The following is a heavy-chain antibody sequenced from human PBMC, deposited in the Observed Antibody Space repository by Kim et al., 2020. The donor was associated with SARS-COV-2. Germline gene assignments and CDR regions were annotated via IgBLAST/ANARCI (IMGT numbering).Heavy chain of an antibody. CDR2: IIPILGIA. D-gene: IGHD2-21*02. J-gene: IGHJ6*02. V-gene: IGHV1-69*04. Sequence: SVKVSCKASGGTFSSYAISWVRQAPGQGLEWMGRIIPILGIANYAQKFQGRVTITADKSTSTAYMELSSLRSEDTAVYYCARDLSSRGGNSWVELYYGMDVWGQGTTVTVSS. CDR1: GGTFSSYA. CDR3: ARDLSSRGGNSWVELYYGMDV.